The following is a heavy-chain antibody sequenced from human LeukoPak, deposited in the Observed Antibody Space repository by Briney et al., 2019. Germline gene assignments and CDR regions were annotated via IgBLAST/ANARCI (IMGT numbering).Heavy chain of an antibody. CDR3: ARGQKGEVVGGFDY. Sequence: GRSLRLSCAASGFTFSSYAMHWVRQAPGKGLEWVAVISYDGSNKYYADSVKGRFTISRDNSKNTLYLQMNSLRAEDTAVYYCARGQKGEVVGGFDYWGQGTLVTVSS. D-gene: IGHD1-26*01. V-gene: IGHV3-30-3*01. J-gene: IGHJ4*02. CDR1: GFTFSSYA. CDR2: ISYDGSNK.